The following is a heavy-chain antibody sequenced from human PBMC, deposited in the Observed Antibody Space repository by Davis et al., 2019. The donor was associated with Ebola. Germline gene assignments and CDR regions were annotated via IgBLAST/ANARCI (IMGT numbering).Heavy chain of an antibody. J-gene: IGHJ4*02. CDR1: GFTFSGYW. V-gene: IGHV3-74*01. CDR2: INPDGSIT. Sequence: ESLKISCAASGFTFSGYWMDWVRQAPGKGLEWVSRINPDGSITNYAESVKGRFTISRDNAKHTVYLHMSSLRAEDTAIFYCGRDFYGIPDYWGQGTLVTVSS. CDR3: GRDFYGIPDY. D-gene: IGHD2/OR15-2a*01.